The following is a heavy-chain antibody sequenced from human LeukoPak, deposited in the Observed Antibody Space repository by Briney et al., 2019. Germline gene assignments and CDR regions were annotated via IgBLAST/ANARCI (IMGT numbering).Heavy chain of an antibody. Sequence: PGGSLRLSCATSGFTFSSYGMHWVRQAPGKGLEWVGFIRSKAYGGRTEYAASVKGRFTISRDDSKSIAYLQMNSLKTDDTAVYYCLGYCSGGSCDFFDYWGQGTLVTVSS. D-gene: IGHD2-15*01. CDR3: LGYCSGGSCDFFDY. CDR1: GFTFSSYG. J-gene: IGHJ4*02. V-gene: IGHV3-49*04. CDR2: IRSKAYGGRT.